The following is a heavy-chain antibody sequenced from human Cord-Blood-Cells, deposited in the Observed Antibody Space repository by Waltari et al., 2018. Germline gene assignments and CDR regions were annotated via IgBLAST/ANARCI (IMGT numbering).Heavy chain of an antibody. Sequence: QLQLQESGPGLVKPSETLSLTCTVSGGSIISSSYSWGWIRQPPGKGLEWIGSIYYSGSTYYNPSLKSRVTISVDTSKNQFSLKLSSVTAADTAVYYCARPRYSSSWYVDYWGQGTLVTVSS. J-gene: IGHJ4*02. CDR1: GGSIISSSYS. CDR2: IYYSGST. V-gene: IGHV4-39*01. D-gene: IGHD6-13*01. CDR3: ARPRYSSSWYVDY.